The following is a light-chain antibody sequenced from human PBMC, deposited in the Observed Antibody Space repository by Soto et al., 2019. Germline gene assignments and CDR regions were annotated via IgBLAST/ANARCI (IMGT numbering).Light chain of an antibody. V-gene: IGKV3-15*01. CDR2: GAS. J-gene: IGKJ1*01. Sequence: EIVMTQSPATLSVSPGERATLSCRASQSVSSNLAWYQQKPGQAPRLLMYGASTSATGIPARFSGSGSGTEITLTISSLQSEDFAVYYCHQYNNWPPWTFGQGTKVEIK. CDR3: HQYNNWPPWT. CDR1: QSVSSN.